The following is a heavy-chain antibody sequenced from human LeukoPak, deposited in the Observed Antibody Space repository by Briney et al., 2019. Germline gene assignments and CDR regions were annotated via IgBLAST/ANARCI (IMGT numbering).Heavy chain of an antibody. CDR1: GFTFSSYS. D-gene: IGHD1-20*01. CDR2: ISSSSSYI. J-gene: IGHJ6*03. CDR3: ARGGNWNHYYYYYMDV. V-gene: IGHV3-21*01. Sequence: PGGSLRLSCAASGFTFSSYSMNWVRQAPGKGLEWVSSISSSSSYIYYADSVKGRFTISRDNAKNSLYLQMNSLRAEDTAVYYCARGGNWNHYYYYYMDVWGKGTTVTVSS.